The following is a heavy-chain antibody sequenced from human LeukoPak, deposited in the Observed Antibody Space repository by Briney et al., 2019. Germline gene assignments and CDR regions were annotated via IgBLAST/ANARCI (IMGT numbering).Heavy chain of an antibody. D-gene: IGHD2-2*01. CDR3: ARRVREDIVVVPAAHSAGDFQH. V-gene: IGHV1-2*02. CDR2: INPNSGGT. CDR1: GGTFSSYA. J-gene: IGHJ1*01. Sequence: ASVKVSCKASGGTFSSYAISWVRQAPGQGLEWMGWINPNSGGTNYAQKFQGRVTMTRDTSISTAYMELSRLRSDDTAVYYRARRVREDIVVVPAAHSAGDFQHWGQGTLVTVSS.